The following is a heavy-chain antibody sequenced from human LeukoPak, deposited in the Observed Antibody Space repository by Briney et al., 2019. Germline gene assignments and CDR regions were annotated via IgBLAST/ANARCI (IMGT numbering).Heavy chain of an antibody. Sequence: PSETLSLTCSVSGVSITSNYWSWIRQPPGKGLEWIGCTHHSGSTSYNPSLKSRVTISLDTSNNQFSLKLSSVTATDTAVYYCARSSGHSYGDFDYWGQGTLVTVSS. CDR1: GVSITSNY. CDR3: ARSSGHSYGDFDY. J-gene: IGHJ4*02. V-gene: IGHV4-59*01. D-gene: IGHD5-18*01. CDR2: THHSGST.